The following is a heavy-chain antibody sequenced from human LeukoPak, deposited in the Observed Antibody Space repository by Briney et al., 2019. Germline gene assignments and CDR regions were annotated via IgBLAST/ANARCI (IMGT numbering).Heavy chain of an antibody. CDR2: IWYDASNK. Sequence: GGSLRLSCAASGFTFSSFGMLWVRQAPGKGLEWVAVIWYDASNKYYVDSVKGRFTISRDNSKNTLYLQMNSLRDDDTAVYYCVRGVGVSRFNYLDPWGQGTLVIVSS. D-gene: IGHD1-7*01. J-gene: IGHJ5*02. CDR3: VRGVGVSRFNYLDP. CDR1: GFTFSSFG. V-gene: IGHV3-33*01.